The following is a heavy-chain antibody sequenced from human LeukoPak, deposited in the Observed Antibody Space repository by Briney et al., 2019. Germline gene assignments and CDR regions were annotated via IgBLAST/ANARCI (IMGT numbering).Heavy chain of an antibody. J-gene: IGHJ6*02. V-gene: IGHV4-4*02. CDR1: GGSITSSNW. CDR3: ARDSPNARYYYGMDV. CDR2: IYHSGST. Sequence: SGTLSLTCAVSGGSITSSNWWSWVRQPPGKGLEWIGEIYHSGSTNYNPSLKSRVTISVDKSKNQFSLKLSSVTAADTAVYYCARDSPNARYYYGMDVWGQGTTVTVSS. D-gene: IGHD4/OR15-4a*01.